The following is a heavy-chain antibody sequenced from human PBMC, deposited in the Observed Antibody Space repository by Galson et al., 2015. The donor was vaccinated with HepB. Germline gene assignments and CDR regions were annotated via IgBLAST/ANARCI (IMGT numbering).Heavy chain of an antibody. D-gene: IGHD1-20*01. J-gene: IGHJ6*03. Sequence: SLRLSCAASGFTFSSYGMHWVRQAPGKGLEWVAVISYDGSNKYYADSVKGRFTISRDNSKNPLYLQMNSLRAEDTAVYYCAKDSDSLITGYYMDVWGKGTTVTVSS. CDR3: AKDSDSLITGYYMDV. V-gene: IGHV3-30*18. CDR1: GFTFSSYG. CDR2: ISYDGSNK.